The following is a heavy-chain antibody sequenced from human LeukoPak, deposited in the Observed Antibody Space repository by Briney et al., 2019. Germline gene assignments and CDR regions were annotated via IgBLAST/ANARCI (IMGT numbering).Heavy chain of an antibody. J-gene: IGHJ4*02. CDR2: INTNTGNP. CDR3: AIWYCSGGRCYSNARTFDY. V-gene: IGHV7-4-1*02. Sequence: ASVKVSCKASGYTFTSYAVNWVRQAPGQGLEWMGWINTNTGNPTYAQGFTGRFVFSLDTSVSTAYLQISSLKAEDTAVYYCAIWYCSGGRCYSNARTFDYWGQGTLVTVSS. D-gene: IGHD2-15*01. CDR1: GYTFTSYA.